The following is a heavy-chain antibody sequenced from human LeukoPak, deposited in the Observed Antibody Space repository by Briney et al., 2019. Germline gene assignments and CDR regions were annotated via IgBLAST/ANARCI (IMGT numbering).Heavy chain of an antibody. Sequence: KPSETLSLTCTVSGGSISSYYWSWIRRPPGKGLEWIGYINYSGSTNYNPSLKSRVTISLDTSKNQFSLKLNSVTAADTAVYYCAREGAAPMYYYYMDVWGKGTTVTVSS. J-gene: IGHJ6*03. CDR2: INYSGST. CDR1: GGSISSYY. CDR3: AREGAAPMYYYYMDV. V-gene: IGHV4-59*01. D-gene: IGHD2-2*01.